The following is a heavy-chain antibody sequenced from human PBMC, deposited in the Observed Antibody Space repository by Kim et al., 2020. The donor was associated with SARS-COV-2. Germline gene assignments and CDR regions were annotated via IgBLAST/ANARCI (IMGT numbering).Heavy chain of an antibody. CDR1: GFTFSDYY. Sequence: GGSLRLSCAASGFTFSDYYMSWIRQAPGKGLEWVSYISSSGSTIYYADSVKGRFTISSDNAKNSLYLQMNSLRAEDTAVYYCARPYTDFWSGYYYFDYWGQGTLVTVSS. CDR3: ARPYTDFWSGYYYFDY. CDR2: ISSSGSTI. V-gene: IGHV3-11*01. J-gene: IGHJ4*02. D-gene: IGHD3-3*01.